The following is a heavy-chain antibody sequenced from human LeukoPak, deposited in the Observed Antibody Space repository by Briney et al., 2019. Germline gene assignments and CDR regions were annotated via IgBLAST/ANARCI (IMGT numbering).Heavy chain of an antibody. Sequence: PSETLSLTCTISGGSITSYYWSWIRQSPGKGLEWIGYIYYSGVTAYNPSLKSRVTISVDTSKNQFSLKLTSVTAADTAIHYCASPGGSSGWFFEYWGLGTLVTVSS. CDR1: GGSITSYY. D-gene: IGHD6-19*01. CDR2: IYYSGVT. J-gene: IGHJ4*02. V-gene: IGHV4-59*01. CDR3: ASPGGSSGWFFEY.